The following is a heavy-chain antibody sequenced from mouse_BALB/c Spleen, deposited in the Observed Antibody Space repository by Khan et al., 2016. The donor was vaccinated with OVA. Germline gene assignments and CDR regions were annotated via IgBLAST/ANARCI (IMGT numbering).Heavy chain of an antibody. J-gene: IGHJ4*01. Sequence: EVQLQESGPGLVKPSQSLSLTCTVTGYSITSDYAWNWIRQFLGNKLEWMCYISSTGSTSYNPSLISRISITRDTSKNQFFLQLKSLTTEDKVKYHCTRVIYYSYGYALDCRSRGASVAVSS. V-gene: IGHV3-2*02. CDR3: TRVIYYSYGYALDC. CDR2: ISSTGST. CDR1: GYSITSDYA. D-gene: IGHD2-14*01.